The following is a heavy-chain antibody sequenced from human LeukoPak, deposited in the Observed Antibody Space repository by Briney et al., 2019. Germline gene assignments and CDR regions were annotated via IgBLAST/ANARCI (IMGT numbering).Heavy chain of an antibody. CDR1: GFTFSDHY. CDR3: ARTRTSGSYHFDS. Sequence: PGGSLRLSCAASGFTFSDHYMDWVRQAPGKGLEWVGRTRNKANGYTTEYAASVKGRFTISRDGSKNSLYLQMNSLNTEDTAVYYCARTRTSGSYHFDSWGQGTLVTVSS. CDR2: TRNKANGYTT. J-gene: IGHJ4*02. D-gene: IGHD1-26*01. V-gene: IGHV3-72*01.